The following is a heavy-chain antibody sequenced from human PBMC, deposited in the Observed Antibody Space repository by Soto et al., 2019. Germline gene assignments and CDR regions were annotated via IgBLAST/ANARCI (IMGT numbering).Heavy chain of an antibody. V-gene: IGHV4-59*01. CDR3: AMMGHPSGGIPFGY. J-gene: IGHJ4*02. Sequence: SETLSLTCTVSGGSMNSYYWSWIRQPPGKGLEWIGYIHHSGSTKHNPSLKSRVDISLETSKRQFSLRLTSVTAADTATYYCAMMGHPSGGIPFGYWGQGTLVTVSS. CDR1: GGSMNSYY. CDR2: IHHSGST. D-gene: IGHD3-10*01.